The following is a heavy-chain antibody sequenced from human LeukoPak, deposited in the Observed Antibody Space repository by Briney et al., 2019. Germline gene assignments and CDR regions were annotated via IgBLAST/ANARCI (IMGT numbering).Heavy chain of an antibody. CDR2: ISANTGKT. Sequence: ASVKVSCKTSRYNFAPYVFCWVRQAPGDELEWMGWISANTGKTSYAQKFQDRVTMTTDTSTTTAYMELRNLRLDDTAVYFCAKVAGDRMDYWGEGTLVTVSS. D-gene: IGHD6-13*01. J-gene: IGHJ4*02. V-gene: IGHV1-18*01. CDR3: AKVAGDRMDY. CDR1: RYNFAPYV.